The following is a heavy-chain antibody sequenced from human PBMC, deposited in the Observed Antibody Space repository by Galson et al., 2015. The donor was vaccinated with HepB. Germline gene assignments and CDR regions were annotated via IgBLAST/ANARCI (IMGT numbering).Heavy chain of an antibody. CDR1: VGSFSDYY. CDR3: ARPLN. V-gene: IGHV4-34*01. Sequence: TLSLTCAVYVGSFSDYYWSWIRQPAGKGLEWIGSIYFSGTTYYNPSLKSRITISVDTSKNQFSLKLSSVTAADTAVYYCARPLNWGQGTLVTVSS. CDR2: IYFSGTT. J-gene: IGHJ4*02.